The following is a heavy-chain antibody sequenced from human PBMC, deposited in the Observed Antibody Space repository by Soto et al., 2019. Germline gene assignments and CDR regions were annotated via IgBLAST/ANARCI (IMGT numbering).Heavy chain of an antibody. J-gene: IGHJ4*02. CDR2: IWYDGSNK. CDR3: ARDLALWKYYFDY. D-gene: IGHD5-18*01. CDR1: GFTFSSYG. V-gene: IGHV3-33*01. Sequence: QVQLVESGGVVVQPGRSLRLSCAASGFTFSSYGMHWVRQAPGKGLEWVAVIWYDGSNKYYADSVKGRFTISRDNSKNTLYLQMNSLRAEDTAVYYCARDLALWKYYFDYWGQGTLVTVSS.